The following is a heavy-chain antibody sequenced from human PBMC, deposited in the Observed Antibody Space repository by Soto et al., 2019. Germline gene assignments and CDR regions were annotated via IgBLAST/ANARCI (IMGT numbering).Heavy chain of an antibody. D-gene: IGHD3-10*01. CDR2: IYSGGST. V-gene: IGHV3-66*01. J-gene: IGHJ5*02. CDR3: ARSYGSGSYYILNWFDP. Sequence: GGSLRLSCAASGFTVSSNYMSWVRQAPGKGLEWVSVIYSGGSTYYADSVKGRFTISRDNSKNTLYLQMNSLRAEDTAVYYCARSYGSGSYYILNWFDPWGQGTLVTVSS. CDR1: GFTVSSNY.